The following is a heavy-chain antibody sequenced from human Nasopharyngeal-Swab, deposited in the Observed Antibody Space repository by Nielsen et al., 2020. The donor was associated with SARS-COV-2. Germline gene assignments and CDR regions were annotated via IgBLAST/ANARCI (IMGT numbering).Heavy chain of an antibody. CDR3: ARPGAAGKKGDAFDI. Sequence: SETLSLTCAVYGGSFSGYYWSWIRQPPGKGLEWIGEINHSGSTNYNPSLKSRVTISVDTSKNQFSLKLSSVTAADTAMYYCARPGAAGKKGDAFDIWGQGTMVTVSS. CDR1: GGSFSGYY. D-gene: IGHD6-13*01. CDR2: INHSGST. J-gene: IGHJ3*02. V-gene: IGHV4-34*01.